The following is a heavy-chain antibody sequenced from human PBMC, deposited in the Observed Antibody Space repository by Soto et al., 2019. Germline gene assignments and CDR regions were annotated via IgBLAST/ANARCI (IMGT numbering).Heavy chain of an antibody. CDR2: INPGGGST. V-gene: IGHV1-46*01. CDR1: GYTFINNY. J-gene: IGHJ6*02. Sequence: QVQLVQSGAEVKKPGASVKVSCKASGYTFINNYMHWVRQAPGQGPEWMGIINPGGGSTSYAQKFQGRITMTSDTSTSTVYMELSSLRSEDTAVYYCARAFDAYFYYGMDVRGQGTTVTVSS. CDR3: ARAFDAYFYYGMDV. D-gene: IGHD3-9*01.